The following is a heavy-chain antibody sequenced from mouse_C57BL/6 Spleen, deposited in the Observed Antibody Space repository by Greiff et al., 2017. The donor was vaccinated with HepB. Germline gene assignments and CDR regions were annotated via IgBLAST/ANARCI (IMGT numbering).Heavy chain of an antibody. Sequence: EVQRVESGEGLVKPGGSLKLSCAATGFTFSSYAMSWVRQTPEKRLEWVAYISSGGDYIYYADTVKGRFTISRDNARNTLYLQMSSLKSEDTAMYYCTRDGTSNWYFDVWGTGTTVTVSS. J-gene: IGHJ1*03. CDR2: ISSGGDYI. CDR1: GFTFSSYA. V-gene: IGHV5-9-1*02. CDR3: TRDGTSNWYFDV. D-gene: IGHD3-3*01.